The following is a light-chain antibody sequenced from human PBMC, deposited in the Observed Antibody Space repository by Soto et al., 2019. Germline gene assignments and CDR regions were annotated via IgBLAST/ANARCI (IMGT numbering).Light chain of an antibody. CDR2: DSN. V-gene: IGLV1-51*01. Sequence: QSVLTQPPSVSAAPGQKVTISCSGGSSNIGSNYVSWYQQFPGTAPKLLIYDSNSRPSGIPDRFSGSKSGTSATLGITGLQTGDEADYYCSSYTSTRTQVLFGGGTKLTVL. J-gene: IGLJ2*01. CDR1: SSNIGSNY. CDR3: SSYTSTRTQVL.